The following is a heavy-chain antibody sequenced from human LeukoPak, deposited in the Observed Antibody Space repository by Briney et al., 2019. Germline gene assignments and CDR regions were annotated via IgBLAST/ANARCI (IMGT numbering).Heavy chain of an antibody. CDR3: TTDGYYYGSGSLFDI. V-gene: IGHV3-15*01. CDR1: GFTFSNAW. CDR2: IKSKTDGGTT. J-gene: IGHJ3*02. Sequence: GGSLRLSCAASGFTFSNAWMSWVRQAPGKGLEWVGRIKSKTDGGTTDYAAPVKGRFTISRDDSKNTLYLQMNSLKTEDTAVYYCTTDGYYYGSGSLFDIWGQGTMVTVSS. D-gene: IGHD3-10*01.